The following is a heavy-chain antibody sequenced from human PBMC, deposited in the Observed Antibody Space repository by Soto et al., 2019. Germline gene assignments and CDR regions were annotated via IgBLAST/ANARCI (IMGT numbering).Heavy chain of an antibody. D-gene: IGHD6-25*01. J-gene: IGHJ5*02. CDR1: GFTFSSYG. Sequence: GGSLRLSCAASGFTFSSYGMHWVRQAPGKGLEWVAVIWYDGSNKYYADSVKGRFTISRDNSKNTLYLQMNSLRAEDTAVYYCARDVSVRLPNWFDPWGQGTLVTVSS. CDR3: ARDVSVRLPNWFDP. V-gene: IGHV3-33*01. CDR2: IWYDGSNK.